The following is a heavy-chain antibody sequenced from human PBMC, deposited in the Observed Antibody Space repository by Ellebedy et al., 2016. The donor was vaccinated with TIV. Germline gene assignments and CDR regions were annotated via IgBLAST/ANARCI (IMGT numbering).Heavy chain of an antibody. V-gene: IGHV3-23*01. CDR2: LGGSGGST. D-gene: IGHD4-23*01. CDR3: AKDLMAVASFDY. Sequence: GESLKISCAASGFTFNNYAMSWVRQAPGKGLEWVSGLGGSGGSTYYADSVKGRFTISRDNSKNTLYLQMHSLRVEDTGMYYCAKDLMAVASFDYWGQGTLVTVSS. CDR1: GFTFNNYA. J-gene: IGHJ4*02.